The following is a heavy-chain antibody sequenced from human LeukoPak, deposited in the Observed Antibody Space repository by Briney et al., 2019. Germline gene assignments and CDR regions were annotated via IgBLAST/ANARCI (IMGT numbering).Heavy chain of an antibody. J-gene: IGHJ4*02. CDR1: GGTFSSDA. CDR2: IIPIFGTA. V-gene: IGHV1-69*05. D-gene: IGHD4-17*01. CDR3: VRDPMTTNYFDY. Sequence: SVKVSCKASGGTFSSDAINWLRQAPGQRLEWMGRIIPIFGTANYAQKFQGRVTITTDESTSTAYMELSSLRSEDTAVYYCVRDPMTTNYFDYWGQGTLVTASS.